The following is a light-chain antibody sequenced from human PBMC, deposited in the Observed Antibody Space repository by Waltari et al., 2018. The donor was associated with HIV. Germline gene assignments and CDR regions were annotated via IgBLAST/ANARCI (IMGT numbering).Light chain of an antibody. CDR2: DVT. V-gene: IGLV2-11*01. J-gene: IGLJ3*02. CDR1: SSVVGGYNY. Sequence: QSALTQPRSVSGSPGQSVTLSCTGTSSVVGGYNYVPWYQQHPGKAPKLMIYDVTKRPSGVPDLFSGSKSGNTASLTISGLQAEDEADYFCCSYAGGYTLVFGGGTKLTVL. CDR3: CSYAGGYTLV.